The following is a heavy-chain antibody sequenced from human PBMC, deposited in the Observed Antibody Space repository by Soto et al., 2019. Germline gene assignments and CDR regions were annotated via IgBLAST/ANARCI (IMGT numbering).Heavy chain of an antibody. Sequence: ASVKVSCKASGYSFTRYYIHWVRQAPGDGLEWMGIFNPSGGSTTYAQKFQGRVTVTRDTSTSTVYMELSTLRSEDTAMYYCARDSGDGYNYLDYWGQGTLVTSPQ. V-gene: IGHV1-46*01. J-gene: IGHJ4*02. CDR3: ARDSGDGYNYLDY. CDR1: GYSFTRYY. CDR2: FNPSGGST. D-gene: IGHD5-12*01.